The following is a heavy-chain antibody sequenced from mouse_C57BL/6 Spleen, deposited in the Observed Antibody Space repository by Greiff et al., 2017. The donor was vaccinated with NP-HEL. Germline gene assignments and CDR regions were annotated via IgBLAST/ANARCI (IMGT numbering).Heavy chain of an antibody. CDR3: ARVSNWDFAY. CDR2: ISYDGSN. V-gene: IGHV3-6*01. D-gene: IGHD4-1*01. CDR1: GYSITSGYY. Sequence: EVKLVESGPGLVKPSQSLSLTCSVTGYSITSGYYWNWIRQFPGNKLEWMGYISYDGSNNYNPSLKNRISITRDTSQNQFFLKLNSVTTEDTATYYCARVSNWDFAYWGQGTLVTVSA. J-gene: IGHJ3*01.